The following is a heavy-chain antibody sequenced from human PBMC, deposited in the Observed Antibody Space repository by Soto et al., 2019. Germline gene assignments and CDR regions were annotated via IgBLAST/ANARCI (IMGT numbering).Heavy chain of an antibody. CDR2: INPTSGGK. V-gene: IGHV1-2*02. CDR1: GYTFAAYY. CDR3: ARDPDYGDYFGYFFDS. Sequence: QVQLVQSGAEVKKPGASVKVSCKTSGYTFAAYYIHWIRHAPGQGLEWLGWINPTSGGKVNAQNFQDSVTLTRDTSISTAYMELRRLNSDDTAVYYCARDPDYGDYFGYFFDSWGQGTPVTVSS. J-gene: IGHJ5*01. D-gene: IGHD4-17*01.